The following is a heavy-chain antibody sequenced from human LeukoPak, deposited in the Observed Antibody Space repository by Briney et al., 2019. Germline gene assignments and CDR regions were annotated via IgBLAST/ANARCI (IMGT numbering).Heavy chain of an antibody. D-gene: IGHD2-2*01. J-gene: IGHJ5*02. CDR3: ARNLRGYCTSTSCLKGDNWFDP. Sequence: SETLSLTCAVSGGSISSGYWWSWVRQSPGKGLEWIGEILHSGTTNYNPSLQSRVTISLDTSNNQFSLKLSSVTAADTAVYYCARNLRGYCTSTSCLKGDNWFDPWGQGTLVTVSS. CDR1: GGSISSGYW. CDR2: ILHSGTT. V-gene: IGHV4-4*02.